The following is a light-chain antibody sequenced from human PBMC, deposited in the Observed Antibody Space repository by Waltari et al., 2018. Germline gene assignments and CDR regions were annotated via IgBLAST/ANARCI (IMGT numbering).Light chain of an antibody. Sequence: AIQMTQSPSSMSASVGYRVTITSRASQGIRNDLGWYQQKPGKAPQLLIYAASSIQRRVPLRFSGSGSCTDYTLTISSLQPEDFATYYCLQDYNYPLTFGGGTKVEIK. CDR1: QGIRND. CDR3: LQDYNYPLT. V-gene: IGKV1-6*01. CDR2: AAS. J-gene: IGKJ4*01.